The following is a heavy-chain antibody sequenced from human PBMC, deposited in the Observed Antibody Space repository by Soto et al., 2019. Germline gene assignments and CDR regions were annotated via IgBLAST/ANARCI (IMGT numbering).Heavy chain of an antibody. V-gene: IGHV5-51*01. CDR1: GYRFATFW. CDR2: IYPGDSDT. Sequence: EVQLVQSGAEVKKPGESLKISCQVSGYRFATFWIAWVRQMPGKGLEWMGIIYPGDSDTRYSPSFQGQVTISADKSSSTAYLQWSSLKASDSAIYYCARQEQSAPYYYAMDVWGQGTTVTVSS. CDR3: ARQEQSAPYYYAMDV. J-gene: IGHJ6*02. D-gene: IGHD1-1*01.